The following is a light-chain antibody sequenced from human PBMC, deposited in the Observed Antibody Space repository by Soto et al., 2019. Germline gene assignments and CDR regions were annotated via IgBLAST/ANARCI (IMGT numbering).Light chain of an antibody. J-gene: IGKJ5*01. CDR1: QGISTW. CDR2: GAS. V-gene: IGKV1-12*01. CDR3: QQANSFPIT. Sequence: DIQMTQSPSTLSAYVVDRVTITCQASQGISTWLAWYQQKAGKAPNLLIYGASNLHSGVPSRFSGSGSGTNFTLTISSLQPEDFATYYCQQANSFPITFGQGTRLEIK.